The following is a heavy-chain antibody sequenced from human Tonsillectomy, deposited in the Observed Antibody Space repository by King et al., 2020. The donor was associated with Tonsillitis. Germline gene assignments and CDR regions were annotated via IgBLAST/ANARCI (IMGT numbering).Heavy chain of an antibody. CDR3: ARDFRYCDSSGYYYEDFFDY. CDR2: IKRDGSER. Sequence: VQLVESGGTLVQPGGSLRLSCAASVFTFSSYWVSWVRQGPGKGLEWVANIKRDGSERYYVDSVKGRFTISRDSAKSSLYLQMNSLRAEDTAVYYCARDFRYCDSSGYYYEDFFDYWGQGTLVTVSS. V-gene: IGHV3-7*03. J-gene: IGHJ4*02. D-gene: IGHD3-22*01. CDR1: VFTFSSYW.